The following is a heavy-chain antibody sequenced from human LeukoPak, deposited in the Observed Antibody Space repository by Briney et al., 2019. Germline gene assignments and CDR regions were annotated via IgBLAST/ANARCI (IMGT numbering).Heavy chain of an antibody. J-gene: IGHJ6*03. Sequence: ASVKVSCKASGYTFTSYGISWVRQAPGQGLEWMGWISVYNGNTNYAQKLQGRVTMTTDTSTSTAYMELRSLRSDDTAVYYCARGITMVRGVIGYYYYYYMDVWGKGTTVTISS. CDR3: ARGITMVRGVIGYYYYYYMDV. D-gene: IGHD3-10*01. CDR2: ISVYNGNT. V-gene: IGHV1-18*01. CDR1: GYTFTSYG.